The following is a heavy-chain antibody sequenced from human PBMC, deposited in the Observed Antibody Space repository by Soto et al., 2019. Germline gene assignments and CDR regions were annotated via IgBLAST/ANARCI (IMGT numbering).Heavy chain of an antibody. CDR3: ARGGQWDFLSDY. Sequence: ASVKVSCKASGYSFTRYYINWVRQAPGQGLEWMGWISAYNGNTHYEERLQGRVTLTTDTSTSTAYMELRSLRSDDTAVYFCARGGQWDFLSDYWGQGTLVTVS. CDR1: GYSFTRYY. J-gene: IGHJ4*02. D-gene: IGHD1-26*01. V-gene: IGHV1-18*01. CDR2: ISAYNGNT.